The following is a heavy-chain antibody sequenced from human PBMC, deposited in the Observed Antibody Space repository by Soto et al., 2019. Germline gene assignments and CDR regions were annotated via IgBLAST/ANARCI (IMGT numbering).Heavy chain of an antibody. CDR1: GLTFSGSA. CDR3: TRHADLGYCSSTSCYDFDY. J-gene: IGHJ4*02. V-gene: IGHV3-73*01. Sequence: EVQLVESGGGLVQPGGSLKLSCAASGLTFSGSAMHWVRQASGKGLEWVGRIRSKANGYATEYAASVKGRFTISRDDSKNTAFLQMNSLKTEDTAVYYCTRHADLGYCSSTSCYDFDYWGQGTLVTVSS. D-gene: IGHD2-2*01. CDR2: IRSKANGYAT.